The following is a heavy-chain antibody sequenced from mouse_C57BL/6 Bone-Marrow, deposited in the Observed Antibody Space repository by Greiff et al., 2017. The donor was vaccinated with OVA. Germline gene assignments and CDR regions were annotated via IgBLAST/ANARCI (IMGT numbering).Heavy chain of an antibody. J-gene: IGHJ2*01. CDR3: VRRDSSGVFDY. V-gene: IGHV10-1*01. CDR2: IRSKSNNYAT. D-gene: IGHD3-2*02. CDR1: GFSFNTYA. Sequence: EVQGVESGGGLVQPKGSLKLSCAASGFSFNTYAMNWVRQAPGKGLEWVARIRSKSNNYATYYADSVKDRFTISRDDSESMLYLQMNNLKTEDTAMYYCVRRDSSGVFDYWGQGTTLTVSS.